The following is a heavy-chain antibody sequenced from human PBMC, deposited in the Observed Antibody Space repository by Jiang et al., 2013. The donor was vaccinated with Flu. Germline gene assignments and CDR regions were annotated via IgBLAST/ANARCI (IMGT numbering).Heavy chain of an antibody. D-gene: IGHD3/OR15-3a*01. CDR2: IYPGDFDT. V-gene: IGHV5-51*01. Sequence: SGAEVKKPGESLKISCQGSGYTFTNHWIAWVRQMPGKGLEWLGSIYPGDFDTEYSPSFQGHVTISADRSISTAYLQWSGLRASDAAMYYCARSRDGLLDWLSHDFWGQGTLVTVSS. CDR1: GYTFTNHW. J-gene: IGHJ4*02. CDR3: ARSRDGLLDWLSHDF.